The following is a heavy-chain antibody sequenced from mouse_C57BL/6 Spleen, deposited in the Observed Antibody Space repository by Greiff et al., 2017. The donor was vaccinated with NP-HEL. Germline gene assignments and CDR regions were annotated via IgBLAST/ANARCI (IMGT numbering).Heavy chain of an antibody. CDR1: GYTFTSYW. Sequence: QVQLQQPGAELVKPGASVKMSCKASGYTFTSYWITWVKQRPGQGLEWIGDIYPGSGSTNYNEKFKSKATLTVDTCSSTAYMQLSSLSSEDSAVYYCARHSFYYGSSFDYWGQGTTLTVSS. CDR3: ARHSFYYGSSFDY. D-gene: IGHD1-1*01. J-gene: IGHJ2*01. CDR2: IYPGSGST. V-gene: IGHV1-55*01.